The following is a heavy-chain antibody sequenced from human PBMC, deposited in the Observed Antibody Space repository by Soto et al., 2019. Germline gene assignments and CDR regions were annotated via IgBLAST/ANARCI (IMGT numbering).Heavy chain of an antibody. V-gene: IGHV5-51*01. CDR2: IFAGDSDT. CDR3: ARSDGDYVFDH. CDR1: GYNFPRHW. D-gene: IGHD4-17*01. Sequence: GESLKISCKASGYNFPRHWVAWVRQMPGKGLEWMGLIFAGDSDTRFGPSFQGQVTMSVDKSTSTAYLHWSSLKASDTAMYFCARSDGDYVFDHWGQGTLVTVSS. J-gene: IGHJ4*02.